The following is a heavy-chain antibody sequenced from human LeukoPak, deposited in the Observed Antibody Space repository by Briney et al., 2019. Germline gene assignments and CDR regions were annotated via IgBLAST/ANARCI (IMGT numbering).Heavy chain of an antibody. CDR1: GGSFSGYY. J-gene: IGHJ5*02. D-gene: IGHD6-13*01. Sequence: SETLSLTCAVYGGSFSGYYWGWLRQPPGKGLEWIGSIYHSGSTYYNPSLKSQVTISVDTSKNQFSLKLTSVTAADTAVYYCARGYSSSWYLNWFDPWGQGTLVTVSS. V-gene: IGHV4-38-2*01. CDR3: ARGYSSSWYLNWFDP. CDR2: IYHSGST.